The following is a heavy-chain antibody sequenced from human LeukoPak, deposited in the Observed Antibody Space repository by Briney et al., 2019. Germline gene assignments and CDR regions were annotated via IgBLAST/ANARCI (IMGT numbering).Heavy chain of an antibody. D-gene: IGHD3-10*01. CDR2: IIPIFGTA. CDR1: GGTFSSYA. J-gene: IGHJ4*02. Sequence: GASVKVSCKASGGTFSSYAISWVRQAPGQGLEWMGGIIPIFGTANYAQKFQGRVTITADESTSTAYMELSSLRSEDTAVYYCASGAGASMVRGVITNFDYWGQGTLVTVSS. CDR3: ASGAGASMVRGVITNFDY. V-gene: IGHV1-69*13.